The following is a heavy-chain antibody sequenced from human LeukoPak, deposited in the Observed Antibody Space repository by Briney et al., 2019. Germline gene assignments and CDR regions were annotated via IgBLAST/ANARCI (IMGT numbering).Heavy chain of an antibody. CDR1: GFTFSSYA. CDR3: ARDEGYDSSGYYSSAEYFQH. D-gene: IGHD3-22*01. J-gene: IGHJ1*01. V-gene: IGHV3-30-3*01. CDR2: ISYDGSNK. Sequence: GRSLRLSCAASGFTFSSYAMHWVRQAPGKGLEWLAVISYDGSNKYYADSVKGRFTISRDNSKNTLYLQMNSLRAEDTAVYYCARDEGYDSSGYYSSAEYFQHWGQGTLVTVSS.